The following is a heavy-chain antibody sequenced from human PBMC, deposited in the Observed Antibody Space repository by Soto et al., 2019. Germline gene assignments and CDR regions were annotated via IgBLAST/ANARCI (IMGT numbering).Heavy chain of an antibody. V-gene: IGHV1-8*01. CDR1: GYTFTSYD. D-gene: IGHD1-1*01. Sequence: ASVKVSCKASGYTFTSYDIKWVRQATGQGLEWMGWMNPNSGNTGYAQKFRGRVTMTRNTSISTAYMELSSLRSEDTAVYYCAREGTGTTSMDVWGQGTTVTVSS. CDR2: MNPNSGNT. CDR3: AREGTGTTSMDV. J-gene: IGHJ6*02.